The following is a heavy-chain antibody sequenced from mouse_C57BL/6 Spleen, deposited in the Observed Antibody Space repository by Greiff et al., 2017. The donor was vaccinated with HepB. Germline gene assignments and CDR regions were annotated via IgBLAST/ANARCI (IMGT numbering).Heavy chain of an antibody. D-gene: IGHD1-1*01. J-gene: IGHJ1*03. CDR1: GFTFSSYT. V-gene: IGHV5-9*01. Sequence: EVMLVESGGGLVKPGGSLKLSCAASGFTFSSYTMSWVRQTPEKRLEWVATISGGGGNTYYPDSVKGRFTISRDNAKNTLYLQMSSLRSEDTALYYCARRGDYGSSHWYFDVWGTGTTVTVSS. CDR3: ARRGDYGSSHWYFDV. CDR2: ISGGGGNT.